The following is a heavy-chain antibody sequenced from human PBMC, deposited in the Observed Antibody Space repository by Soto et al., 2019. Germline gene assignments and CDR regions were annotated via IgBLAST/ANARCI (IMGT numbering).Heavy chain of an antibody. CDR3: ARLGGTGYCSSTSCPGDYYYYGMDV. V-gene: IGHV5-51*01. Sequence: LGESLKISCKGSGYSFTSYWIGWVRQMPGKGLEWMGIIYPGDSDTRYSPSFQGQVTISADKSISTAYLQWSSLKASDTAMYYCARLGGTGYCSSTSCPGDYYYYGMDVWGQGTTVAVSS. D-gene: IGHD2-2*01. J-gene: IGHJ6*02. CDR1: GYSFTSYW. CDR2: IYPGDSDT.